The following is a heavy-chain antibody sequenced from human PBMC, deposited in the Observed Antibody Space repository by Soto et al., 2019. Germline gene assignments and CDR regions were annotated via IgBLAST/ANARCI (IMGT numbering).Heavy chain of an antibody. J-gene: IGHJ4*01. CDR1: GGTFSSNT. CDR3: ASKAACGGDCSALHC. Sequence: QVQLVQSGAEVKKPGSSVKISCKASGGTFSSNTINWVRQAAGQGLEWMGGIIPIFGTANYAQKFQGRGTITANKSTNTEYMELSRLTTEDPAVYYCASKAACGGDCSALHCWGHRTLVHVSS. D-gene: IGHD2-21*02. CDR2: IIPIFGTA. V-gene: IGHV1-69*06.